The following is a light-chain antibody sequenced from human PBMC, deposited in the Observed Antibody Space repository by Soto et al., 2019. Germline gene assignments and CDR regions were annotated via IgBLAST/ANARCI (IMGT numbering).Light chain of an antibody. Sequence: EIVMTQSPATLSVSPGERVTLSFRASQSVSSNLAWYQQKVGQAPRLLIYDASNRATGIPARFSGSGSGTDFTLTISSLEPEDFAVYYCQQHTNWPLTFGGGTKVDIK. V-gene: IGKV3-11*01. J-gene: IGKJ4*01. CDR2: DAS. CDR1: QSVSSN. CDR3: QQHTNWPLT.